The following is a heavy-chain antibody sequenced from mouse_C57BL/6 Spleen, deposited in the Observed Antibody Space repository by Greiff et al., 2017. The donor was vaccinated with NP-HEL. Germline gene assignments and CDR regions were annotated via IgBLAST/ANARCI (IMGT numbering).Heavy chain of an antibody. J-gene: IGHJ2*01. CDR1: GFTFSNYW. Sequence: EVKVEESGGGLVQPGGSMKLSCVASGFTFSNYWMNWVRQSPEKGLEWVAQIRLKSENYATHYAESVKGRFTISRDDSKSSVYLQMNNLRAEDTGIYYCTRSLDYWGQGTTLTVSS. CDR2: IRLKSENYAT. CDR3: TRSLDY. V-gene: IGHV6-3*01.